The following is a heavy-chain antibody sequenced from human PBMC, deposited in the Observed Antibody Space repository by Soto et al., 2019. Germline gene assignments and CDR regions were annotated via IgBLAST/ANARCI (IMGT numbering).Heavy chain of an antibody. CDR1: GFAFSTYW. CDR3: ARGAKNIYAMDV. J-gene: IGHJ6*02. CDR2: IKFDGSST. Sequence: EVQLVESGGGLVQPGGSLRLSCAASGFAFSTYWMHWVRQAPGKGLLWVARIKFDGSSTYSADSVKGRFTISRDDAKNTRYLQMNGLRVDDTAVYYCARGAKNIYAMDVWGQGPTVTVSS. V-gene: IGHV3-74*01.